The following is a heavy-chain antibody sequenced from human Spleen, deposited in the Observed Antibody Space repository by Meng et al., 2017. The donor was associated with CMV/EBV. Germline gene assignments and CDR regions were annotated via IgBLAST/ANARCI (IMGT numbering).Heavy chain of an antibody. V-gene: IGHV1-18*01. CDR1: GYSFDIFG. CDR3: ARAGAAVTTHFDF. J-gene: IGHJ4*02. CDR2: ISAENGDT. Sequence: CKASGYSFDIFGMTWVRQAPGQGFEWVGWISAENGDTRYARKFQGRVTVTTDTSTKTVYMEVRGLRSDDSAVYYCARAGAAVTTHFDFWGQGTLVTVSS. D-gene: IGHD4-17*01.